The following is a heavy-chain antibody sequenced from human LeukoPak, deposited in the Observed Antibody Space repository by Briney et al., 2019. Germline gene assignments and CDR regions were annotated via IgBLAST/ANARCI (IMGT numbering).Heavy chain of an antibody. V-gene: IGHV3-30*04. CDR2: ISYDGSNK. CDR1: GFTFSSYA. Sequence: PGGSLRLSCAASGFTFSSYAMHWVRQAPGKGLEWVAVISYDGSNKYYADSVKGRFTISRDNSKNTLYLQMNSLRAEDTAVYYCARPMVRGVIIRGGFDYWGQGTLVTVSS. CDR3: ARPMVRGVIIRGGFDY. D-gene: IGHD3-10*01. J-gene: IGHJ4*02.